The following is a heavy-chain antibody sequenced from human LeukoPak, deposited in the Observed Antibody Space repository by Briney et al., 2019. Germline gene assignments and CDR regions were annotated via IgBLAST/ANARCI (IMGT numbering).Heavy chain of an antibody. Sequence: SETLSLTCTVSGGSISSYYWSWIRQPPGKELEWIGYIYYSGSTNYNPSLKSRVTISVDTSKNQFSLKLSSVTAADTAVYYCARQEHYDFWSGYYTDYWGQGTLVTVSS. D-gene: IGHD3-3*01. V-gene: IGHV4-59*08. CDR2: IYYSGST. CDR1: GGSISSYY. CDR3: ARQEHYDFWSGYYTDY. J-gene: IGHJ4*02.